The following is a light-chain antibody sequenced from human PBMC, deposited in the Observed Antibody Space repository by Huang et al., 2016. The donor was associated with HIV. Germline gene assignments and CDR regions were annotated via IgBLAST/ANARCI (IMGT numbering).Light chain of an antibody. J-gene: IGKJ4*01. CDR1: QSVSSN. CDR3: QQYNNWPLT. Sequence: EIVMTQSPATLSVSPGERATLSCRASQSVSSNLAWYQQKPGRAPRLLIYGASTRATGSPARFSGSGSGREFTLTISSLQSEDFAVYYCQQYNNWPLTFGGGTKVEIK. V-gene: IGKV3-15*01. CDR2: GAS.